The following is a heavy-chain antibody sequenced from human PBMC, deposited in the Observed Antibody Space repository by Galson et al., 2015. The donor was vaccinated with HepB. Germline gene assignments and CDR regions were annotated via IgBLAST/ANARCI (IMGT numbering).Heavy chain of an antibody. CDR3: ATSVRGFDYVWGSYRPPSD. J-gene: IGHJ4*02. Sequence: SVKVSCKASGGTFRSNVISWMRQAPGQGLEWIGGTILFYGTTHYAQNFQGRVTMTTDTSTRTAYMELRSLRSDDTAVYYCATSVRGFDYVWGSYRPPSDWGQGTLVTVSS. CDR1: GGTFRSNV. V-gene: IGHV1-69*05. CDR2: TILFYGTT. D-gene: IGHD3-16*02.